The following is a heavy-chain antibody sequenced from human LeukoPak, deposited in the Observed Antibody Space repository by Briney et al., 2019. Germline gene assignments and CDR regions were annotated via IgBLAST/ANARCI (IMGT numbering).Heavy chain of an antibody. Sequence: GGTLRLSCAASGFTFSSYGMSWVRQAPGKGLEWVSAISGSGGSTYYADSVKGRFTISRDNSKNTLYLQMNSLRAEDTAVYYCAKEAIFSYYDSSGLKGVDYWGQGTLVTVSS. D-gene: IGHD3-22*01. J-gene: IGHJ4*02. CDR1: GFTFSSYG. CDR3: AKEAIFSYYDSSGLKGVDY. CDR2: ISGSGGST. V-gene: IGHV3-23*01.